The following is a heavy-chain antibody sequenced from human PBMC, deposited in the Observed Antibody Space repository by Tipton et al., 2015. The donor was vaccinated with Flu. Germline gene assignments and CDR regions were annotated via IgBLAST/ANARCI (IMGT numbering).Heavy chain of an antibody. CDR1: GDSISSSSYY. CDR2: VPYSWST. Sequence: TLSLTCTVSGDSISSSSYYWGWIRQPPGKGLEWIGSVPYSWSTYYNPSLKSRVIITVDTSKNQFSLKLTSVTAADRAVYYCGRTYYYGSGSYYNRAFDYWGQGTLVTVSS. J-gene: IGHJ4*02. V-gene: IGHV4-39*07. D-gene: IGHD3-10*01. CDR3: GRTYYYGSGSYYNRAFDY.